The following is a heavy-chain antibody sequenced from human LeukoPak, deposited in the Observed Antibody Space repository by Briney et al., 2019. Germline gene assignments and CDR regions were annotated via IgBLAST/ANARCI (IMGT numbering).Heavy chain of an antibody. CDR3: ARDSIVTIFGVTNGYWFYP. CDR2: ISSSSSYI. V-gene: IGHV3-21*01. CDR1: GFTFSSYS. D-gene: IGHD3-3*01. J-gene: IGHJ5*02. Sequence: GGSLRLSWAASGFTFSSYSMNWVRQAPGKGLEWVSSISSSSSYIYYADSVKGRFTISRDNAKNSRYLQMNSLRAEDTAVYYCARDSIVTIFGVTNGYWFYPWGQGNLVTVSS.